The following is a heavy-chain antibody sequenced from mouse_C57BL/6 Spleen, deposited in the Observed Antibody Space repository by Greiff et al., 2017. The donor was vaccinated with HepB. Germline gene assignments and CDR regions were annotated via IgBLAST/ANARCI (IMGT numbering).Heavy chain of an antibody. CDR1: GFTFSDYG. Sequence: DVMLVESGGGLVKPGGSLKLSCAASGFTFSDYGMHWVRQAPEKGLEWVAYISSGSSTIYYADTVKGRFTISRDNAKNTLFLQMTSLRSEDTAMYYCARAYYGNYLTYWGQGTLVTVSA. D-gene: IGHD2-10*01. CDR3: ARAYYGNYLTY. V-gene: IGHV5-17*01. J-gene: IGHJ3*01. CDR2: ISSGSSTI.